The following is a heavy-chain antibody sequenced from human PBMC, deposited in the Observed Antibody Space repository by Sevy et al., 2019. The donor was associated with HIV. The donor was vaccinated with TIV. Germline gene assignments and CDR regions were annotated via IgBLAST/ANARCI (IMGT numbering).Heavy chain of an antibody. CDR2: IYGSGGAS. Sequence: GGSLRLSCKPSGFTFTSYAMSWVRQAPGKGLEWVSTIYGSGGASYYADSVKGRFTISRDNSKNTLYLQMNSLRIEDTAVYYCAGGGYDSSGSFEAFDIWGQGTMVTVSS. J-gene: IGHJ3*02. V-gene: IGHV3-23*01. CDR1: GFTFTSYA. D-gene: IGHD3-22*01. CDR3: AGGGYDSSGSFEAFDI.